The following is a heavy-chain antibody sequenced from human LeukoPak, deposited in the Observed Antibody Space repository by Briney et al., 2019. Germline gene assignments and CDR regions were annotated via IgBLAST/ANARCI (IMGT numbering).Heavy chain of an antibody. Sequence: SGTLSLSCTVSGGSISSHYRTWIRQSPVEGLEWIGDISNSGTTSSNPSIQSRVTISIDTSKNQFSLKLSSVTAADTAVYYCGRDALVGYFSYYYMDVWGKGTTVTVSS. D-gene: IGHD2-15*01. CDR2: ISNSGTT. CDR3: GRDALVGYFSYYYMDV. V-gene: IGHV4-59*11. J-gene: IGHJ6*03. CDR1: GGSISSHY.